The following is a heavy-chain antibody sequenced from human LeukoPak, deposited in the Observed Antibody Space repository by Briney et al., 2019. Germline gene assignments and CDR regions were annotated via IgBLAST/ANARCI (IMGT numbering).Heavy chain of an antibody. CDR3: ARDQTYYDFWSGYYPNWHDY. J-gene: IGHJ4*02. D-gene: IGHD3-3*01. CDR2: ISSSGSTI. Sequence: GGSLRLSCAASGFTFSDYYMSWIRQAPGKGLEWVSYISSSGSTIYYADSVKGRFTISRDNAKNSLYLQMNSLRAEDTAVYYCARDQTYYDFWSGYYPNWHDYWGQGTLVTVSS. V-gene: IGHV3-11*04. CDR1: GFTFSDYY.